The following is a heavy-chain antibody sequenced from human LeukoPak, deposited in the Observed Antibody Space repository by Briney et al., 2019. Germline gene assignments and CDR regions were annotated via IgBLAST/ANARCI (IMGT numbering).Heavy chain of an antibody. J-gene: IGHJ5*02. Sequence: SVKVSCKASGGTFSSYAISWVRQAPGQGLEWMGRIIPIFGTANYAQKFQGRVTITTDESTSTAYMELSSLRSDDTAVYYCARWLQFGAEGWFYPWGQGTLVTVSS. CDR3: ARWLQFGAEGWFYP. V-gene: IGHV1-69*05. CDR1: GGTFSSYA. D-gene: IGHD5-24*01. CDR2: IIPIFGTA.